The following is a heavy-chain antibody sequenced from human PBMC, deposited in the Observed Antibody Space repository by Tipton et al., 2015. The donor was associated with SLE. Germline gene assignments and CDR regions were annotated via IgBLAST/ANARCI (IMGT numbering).Heavy chain of an antibody. CDR2: IYYSGTAH. D-gene: IGHD3-22*01. CDR1: GDSITRSSFY. V-gene: IGHV4-39*07. Sequence: TLSLTCTVSGDSITRSSFYWGWIRQPPGKGLEWIGSIYYSGTAHYENPSLKSRVTISMDTSKSQFSLTLKSVTAADTAVYFCARGELIEGFDPWGQGTLVTVSS. CDR3: ARGELIEGFDP. J-gene: IGHJ5*02.